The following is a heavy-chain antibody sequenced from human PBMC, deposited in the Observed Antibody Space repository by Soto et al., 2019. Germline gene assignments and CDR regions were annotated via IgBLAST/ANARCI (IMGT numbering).Heavy chain of an antibody. J-gene: IGHJ4*02. D-gene: IGHD2-2*01. CDR3: ARDEGRCIITGCCPRAC. Sequence: QVQLQESGPGLVKPSGTLSLTCAVSGGSISSSNWWRWVRRPPGKGLEWIGEIYPRGSTNYNPSLDSRVSISLDKSQNQCSLTLSSVTAADTAVYYCARDEGRCIITGCCPRACWGQGLLVTVSS. CDR1: GGSISSSNW. CDR2: IYPRGST. V-gene: IGHV4-4*02.